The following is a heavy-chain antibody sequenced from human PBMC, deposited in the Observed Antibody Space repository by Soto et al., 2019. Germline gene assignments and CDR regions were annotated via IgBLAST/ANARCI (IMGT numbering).Heavy chain of an antibody. D-gene: IGHD3-10*01. CDR1: GASVSGGYYY. CDR2: IDYSGST. Sequence: SETLSLTCTVSGASVSGGYYYWSWIRQPPGKGLEWIAYIDYSGSTNYNPSLKSRVTISVDTSNNRFSLKLSSVTAADTAVYYCARIVQKDGGLLSNYYCGVDVWGQGTPVTVSS. V-gene: IGHV4-61*01. CDR3: ARIVQKDGGLLSNYYCGVDV. J-gene: IGHJ6*02.